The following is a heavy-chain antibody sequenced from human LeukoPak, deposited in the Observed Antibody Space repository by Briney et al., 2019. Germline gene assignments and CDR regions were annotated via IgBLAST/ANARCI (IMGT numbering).Heavy chain of an antibody. J-gene: IGHJ4*02. CDR1: GGSINNYY. CDR2: IYYRGST. CDR3: ARGGDYGDLRYFDY. V-gene: IGHV4-59*01. D-gene: IGHD4-17*01. Sequence: KSSETLSLTCTVSGGSINNYYWSWIRQPPGKGQEWIGYIYYRGSTNYNPSLKSRVTFSVDTSKNQFSLKLNSVTAADTAVYYCARGGDYGDLRYFDYWGQGTLVTVSS.